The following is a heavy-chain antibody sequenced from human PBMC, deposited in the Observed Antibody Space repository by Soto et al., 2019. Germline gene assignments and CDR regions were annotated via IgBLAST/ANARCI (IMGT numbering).Heavy chain of an antibody. Sequence: QVQLVESGGGVVQPGRSLRLSCAASGFTFSSYGMHWVRQAPGKGLEWVAVIWYDGSNKYYADSVKGRSTISRDNSKNTLYLQMNSLRAEDTAVYYCAREGNTAMAEDAFDIWGQGTMVTVSS. CDR1: GFTFSSYG. CDR3: AREGNTAMAEDAFDI. D-gene: IGHD5-18*01. CDR2: IWYDGSNK. V-gene: IGHV3-33*01. J-gene: IGHJ3*02.